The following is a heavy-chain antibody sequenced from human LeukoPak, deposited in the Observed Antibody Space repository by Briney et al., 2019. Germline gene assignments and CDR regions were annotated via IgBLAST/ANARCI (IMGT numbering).Heavy chain of an antibody. CDR2: IQSKTDGGTT. Sequence: GGSLRLSCAASGFTFNDTWMTWVRQAPGKGLECVGFIQSKTDGGTTDSATPVKGRFTVSRDDSKNTLYLQMNSLKTEDTAVYYCTTWSSQFDSWGQGTLVTFSS. V-gene: IGHV3-15*01. CDR3: TTWSSQFDS. D-gene: IGHD6-6*01. CDR1: GFTFNDTW. J-gene: IGHJ4*02.